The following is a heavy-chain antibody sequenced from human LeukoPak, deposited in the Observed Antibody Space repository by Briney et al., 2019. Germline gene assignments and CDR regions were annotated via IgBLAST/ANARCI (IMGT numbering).Heavy chain of an antibody. Sequence: SETPSPTRTVSGGSISSYYWSWIWQPPREGLGWIGYIYYSGSTNYSPSLKSRVTISVDTSKNQFSLKLSTVTAADTAVYYCARHPGKSAFDIWGQGTMVTVSS. D-gene: IGHD1-14*01. CDR2: IYYSGST. J-gene: IGHJ3*02. CDR1: GGSISSYY. V-gene: IGHV4-59*08. CDR3: ARHPGKSAFDI.